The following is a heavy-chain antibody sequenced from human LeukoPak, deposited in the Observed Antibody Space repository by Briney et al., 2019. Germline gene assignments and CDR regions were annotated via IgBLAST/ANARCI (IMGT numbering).Heavy chain of an antibody. CDR1: GGSIRSSSYY. CDR3: ARRRYCSGGSCYETYYFDY. D-gene: IGHD2-15*01. CDR2: IYYSGST. J-gene: IGHJ4*02. Sequence: SETLSLTCTVSGGSIRSSSYYWGWIRQPPGKGLEWLGSIYYSGSTYYNPSLKSRVTISVDTSKNQFSLKLSSVTAADTAVYYCARRRYCSGGSCYETYYFDYWGQGTLVTVSS. V-gene: IGHV4-39*01.